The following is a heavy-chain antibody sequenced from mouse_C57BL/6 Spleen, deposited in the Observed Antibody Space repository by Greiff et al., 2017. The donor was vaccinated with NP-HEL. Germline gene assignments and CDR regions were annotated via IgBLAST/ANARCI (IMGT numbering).Heavy chain of an antibody. D-gene: IGHD1-1*01. Sequence: VQLQQSGAELVRPGTSVKVSCKASGYSFTNYFIQWVKQRTGQGLEWIGVINPGSGGTNYTEKFKGKSTLTADKSSSTAYMQLSSLTSEDSAVYFCAREGATVVATDYYAMDYWGQGTSVTVSS. J-gene: IGHJ4*01. V-gene: IGHV1-54*01. CDR3: AREGATVVATDYYAMDY. CDR1: GYSFTNYF. CDR2: INPGSGGT.